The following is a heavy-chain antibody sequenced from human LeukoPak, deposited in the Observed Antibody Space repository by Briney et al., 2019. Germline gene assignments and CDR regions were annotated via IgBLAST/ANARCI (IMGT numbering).Heavy chain of an antibody. D-gene: IGHD2-2*02. CDR3: ARDCSRTSCYTRFDY. Sequence: GASGKLSCKASGYTFTSYDINWVRQATGQGLEWMGWMNPNSGNTGYAQKFQGRVTITRDTSISTAYMELSGLRSEDTAVYFCARDCSRTSCYTRFDYWGQGTLVTVSS. J-gene: IGHJ4*02. CDR2: MNPNSGNT. V-gene: IGHV1-8*01. CDR1: GYTFTSYD.